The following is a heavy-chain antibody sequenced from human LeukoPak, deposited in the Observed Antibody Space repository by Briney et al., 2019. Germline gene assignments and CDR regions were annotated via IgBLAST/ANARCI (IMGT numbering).Heavy chain of an antibody. CDR3: ARVAGSGYSDPFDY. Sequence: SVKVSCKASGGTFSSYAISWVRQAPGQGLEWMGGIIPIFGTANYAQKFQGRVTITADESTSTAYMELSSLRSEDTAVYYCARVAGSGYSDPFDYWGQGTLVTVSS. CDR1: GGTFSSYA. V-gene: IGHV1-69*01. D-gene: IGHD3-3*01. CDR2: IIPIFGTA. J-gene: IGHJ4*02.